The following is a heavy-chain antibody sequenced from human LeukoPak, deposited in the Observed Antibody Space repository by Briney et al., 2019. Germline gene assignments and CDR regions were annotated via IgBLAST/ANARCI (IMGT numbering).Heavy chain of an antibody. CDR3: ARGRSSSWFYFDY. D-gene: IGHD6-13*01. J-gene: IGHJ4*02. CDR1: GGTFSSYT. V-gene: IGHV1-69*13. CDR2: IIPIFGTA. Sequence: ASVKVSCKASGGTFSSYTITWVRQAPGQGLEWMGGIIPIFGTANYAQKFQGRVTITADESTSTAYMELSRLRSDDTAVYYCARGRSSSWFYFDYWGQGTLVTVSS.